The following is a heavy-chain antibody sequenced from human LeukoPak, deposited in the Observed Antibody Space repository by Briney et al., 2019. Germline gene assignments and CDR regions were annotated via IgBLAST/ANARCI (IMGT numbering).Heavy chain of an antibody. CDR3: LFGLYSGTYHILDY. V-gene: IGHV3-66*02. CDR1: GFTVNSYY. D-gene: IGHD1-26*01. Sequence: PGGSLRLSCAASGFTVNSYYMSWVRQAPGKGLECVSAIYSGGSTYYTDSVNGRLTISRANSKNTLCVQINSLRTEDTAGYDCLFGLYSGTYHILDYWGQGTLVTVSS. CDR2: IYSGGST. J-gene: IGHJ4*02.